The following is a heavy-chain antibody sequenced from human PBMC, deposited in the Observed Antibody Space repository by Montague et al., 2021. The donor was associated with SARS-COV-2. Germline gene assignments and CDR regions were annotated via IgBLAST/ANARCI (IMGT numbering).Heavy chain of an antibody. CDR1: GESFSGHY. D-gene: IGHD3-22*01. J-gene: IGHJ6*03. Sequence: SETLFLTCAVYGESFSGHYWTWIRQPPGKGLEWIGEIYHTGSTNYNPSLTSRVTISVDTSKDQFSLKLRSVTAADTAVYYRARGRIELSMIVVVMKGASYYMDVWGKGTTVTVPS. V-gene: IGHV4-34*01. CDR2: IYHTGST. CDR3: ARGRIELSMIVVVMKGASYYMDV.